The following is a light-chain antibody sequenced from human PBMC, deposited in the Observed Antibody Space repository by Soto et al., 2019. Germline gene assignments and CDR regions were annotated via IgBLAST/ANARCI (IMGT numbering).Light chain of an antibody. J-gene: IGLJ1*01. V-gene: IGLV2-14*01. CDR3: SAYTSSGIDDV. Sequence: QSVLTQPASVSGSPGQSIPISCTGTSSDVGGYTFVSWYQQHPGKAHKHMIYEVSNRPSGVSNRFSGSKSGNTASLAISGLQAEDEVDYYCSAYTSSGIDDVFGTGTKLTVL. CDR1: SSDVGGYTF. CDR2: EVS.